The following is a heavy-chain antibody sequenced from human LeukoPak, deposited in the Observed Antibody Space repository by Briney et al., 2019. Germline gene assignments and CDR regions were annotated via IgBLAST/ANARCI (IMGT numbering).Heavy chain of an antibody. CDR1: GYTFTRYY. D-gene: IGHD4-17*01. CDR3: AVNDYRDYVPSN. J-gene: IGHJ4*02. Sequence: ASVKVSCKASGYTFTRYYMHWVRQAPGQGLEWMGRINPNSGGTNYAQKFQGRVTMTRDTSISTAYMELSRLRSDDTAVYYCAVNDYRDYVPSNWGQGTLVTVSS. CDR2: INPNSGGT. V-gene: IGHV1-2*06.